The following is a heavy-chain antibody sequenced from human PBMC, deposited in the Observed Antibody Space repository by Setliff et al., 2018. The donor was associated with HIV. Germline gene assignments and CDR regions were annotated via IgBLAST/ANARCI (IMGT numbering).Heavy chain of an antibody. CDR3: ARQSVRGGYYYGSGSYYREYFQQ. V-gene: IGHV4-39*01. CDR2: IYYSGST. J-gene: IGHJ1*01. CDR1: GGSISSSSYD. D-gene: IGHD3-10*01. Sequence: SETLSLTCTVPGGSISSSSYDWGWIRQPPGKGLEWIGSIYYSGSTYYNPPLKSRVAISVDTSKKQFSLKLSSVTAADTAVYYCARQSVRGGYYYGSGSYYREYFQQWGQGTLVTVSS.